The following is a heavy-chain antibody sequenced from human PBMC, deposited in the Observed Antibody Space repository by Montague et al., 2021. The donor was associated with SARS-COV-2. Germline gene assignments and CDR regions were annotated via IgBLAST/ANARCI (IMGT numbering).Heavy chain of an antibody. CDR3: ARLTVGIGDYWNFDL. D-gene: IGHD4-17*01. J-gene: IGHJ2*01. CDR2: IYNSGGI. CDR1: GGSVSSSSYY. Sequence: SETLSLTCTISGGSVSSSSYYWGWIRQPPGKGLEWIGAIYNSGGIYYNLSLTSRVDLSVDTSQNQFSLELRSLAAADRAVYYGARLTVGIGDYWNFDLWGRGTLVRVSS. V-gene: IGHV4-39*01.